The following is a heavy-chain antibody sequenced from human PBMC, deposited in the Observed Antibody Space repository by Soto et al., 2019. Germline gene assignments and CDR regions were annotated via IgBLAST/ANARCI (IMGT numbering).Heavy chain of an antibody. CDR3: ARGYSSSWWGGRGMFDY. CDR1: GGSFSGYY. CDR2: INHSGST. Sequence: QVQLQQWGAGLLKPSETLSLTCAVYGGSFSGYYWSWIRQPPGKGLEWMGEINHSGSTNYNPSLKSRVTISVDTSKNQFSPELSSVTAADTAVYYCARGYSSSWWGGRGMFDYWGQGTLVTVSS. V-gene: IGHV4-34*01. J-gene: IGHJ4*02. D-gene: IGHD6-13*01.